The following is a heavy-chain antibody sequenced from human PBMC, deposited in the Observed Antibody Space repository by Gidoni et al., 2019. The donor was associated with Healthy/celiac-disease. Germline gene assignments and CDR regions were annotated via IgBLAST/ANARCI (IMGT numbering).Heavy chain of an antibody. CDR2: INSDGSST. J-gene: IGHJ4*02. CDR3: ARLSGYDSPADD. CDR1: W. V-gene: IGHV3-74*01. Sequence: WMHWVRQAPGKGLVWVSRINSDGSSTSYADSVKGRFTISRDNAKNTLYLQMNSLRAEDTAVYYCARLSGYDSPADDWGQGTLVTVSS. D-gene: IGHD5-12*01.